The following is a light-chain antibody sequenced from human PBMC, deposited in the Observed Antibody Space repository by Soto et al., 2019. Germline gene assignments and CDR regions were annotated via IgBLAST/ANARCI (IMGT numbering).Light chain of an antibody. J-gene: IGLJ1*01. CDR1: SSDVGGYNY. Sequence: QSVLTQPASVSGSPGQSITISCIGSSSDVGGYNYVSWYQQHPGKAPKLMIYDVSKRPSGVPDRFSGSKSGNTASLTISGLQAEDEADYYCCSYAGSYTYVFGTGTKLTVL. CDR2: DVS. CDR3: CSYAGSYTYV. V-gene: IGLV2-11*01.